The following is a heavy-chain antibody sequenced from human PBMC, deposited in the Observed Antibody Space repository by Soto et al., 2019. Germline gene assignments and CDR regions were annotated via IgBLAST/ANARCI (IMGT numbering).Heavy chain of an antibody. V-gene: IGHV3-21*01. CDR2: ISSSSSYI. D-gene: IGHD4-17*01. Sequence: EVQLVESGGGLVKPGGSLRLSCAASGFTFSSYSMNWVRQAPGKGLEWVSSISSSSSYIYYADSVKGLFTISRDNAKNSLYLQMNSLRAEDTAVYYCARDRVGVTTEHYYYYYMDVWGKGTTVTVSS. CDR1: GFTFSSYS. CDR3: ARDRVGVTTEHYYYYYMDV. J-gene: IGHJ6*03.